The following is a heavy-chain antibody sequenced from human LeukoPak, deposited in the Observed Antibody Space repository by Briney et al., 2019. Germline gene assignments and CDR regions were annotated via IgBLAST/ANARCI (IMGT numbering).Heavy chain of an antibody. CDR3: ARRDSPFDL. V-gene: IGHV4-59*01. J-gene: IGHJ2*01. CDR1: SGSISSYY. CDR2: ICYSGST. Sequence: PSETLSLTCTVSSGSISSYYWSWIRQPPGKGLEWIGYICYSGSTNYNPSLKSRVTISVDTSKKQFSLKVRSVTAADTAVYYCARRDSPFDLWGRGTLVTVS. D-gene: IGHD3-22*01.